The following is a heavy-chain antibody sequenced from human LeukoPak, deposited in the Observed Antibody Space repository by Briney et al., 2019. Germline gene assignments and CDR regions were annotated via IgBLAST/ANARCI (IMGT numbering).Heavy chain of an antibody. D-gene: IGHD3-9*01. CDR2: INHSGST. Sequence: SETLSLTCAVYGGSFSGYYWSWIRQPPGKGLEWIGEINHSGSTNYNPSLKSRVTISVDTSKNQFSLKLSSVTAADTAVYYCARGGRYFGWPTRGRWFDPWGQGTLVTVSS. J-gene: IGHJ5*02. CDR3: ARGGRYFGWPTRGRWFDP. V-gene: IGHV4-34*01. CDR1: GGSFSGYY.